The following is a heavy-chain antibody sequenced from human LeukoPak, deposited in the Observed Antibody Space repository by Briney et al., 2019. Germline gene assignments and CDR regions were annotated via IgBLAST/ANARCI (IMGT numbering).Heavy chain of an antibody. D-gene: IGHD3-10*01. Sequence: GGSLRLSCAASGFTFSSYEMNWVRQAPGKGLEWVSSISSSSSYIYYADSVKGRFTISRDNAKNSLYLQMNSLRAEDTAVYYCARDYYGSGSYITEAFDYWGQGTLVTVSS. CDR3: ARDYYGSGSYITEAFDY. CDR1: GFTFSSYE. V-gene: IGHV3-21*01. CDR2: ISSSSSYI. J-gene: IGHJ4*02.